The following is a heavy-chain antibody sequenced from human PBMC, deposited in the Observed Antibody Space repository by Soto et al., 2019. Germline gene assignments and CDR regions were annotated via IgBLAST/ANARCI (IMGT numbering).Heavy chain of an antibody. CDR3: ARDLGGYSGSYYYFDY. CDR1: GYTFTGYH. Sequence: ASVKVSCKASGYTFTGYHMHWVRQAPGQGLEWMGWINPNSGGTNYAQKFQGRVTMTRDTSISTAYMELSRLRSDDTAVYYCARDLGGYSGSYYYFDYWGQGTLVTVSS. J-gene: IGHJ4*02. V-gene: IGHV1-2*02. D-gene: IGHD1-26*01. CDR2: INPNSGGT.